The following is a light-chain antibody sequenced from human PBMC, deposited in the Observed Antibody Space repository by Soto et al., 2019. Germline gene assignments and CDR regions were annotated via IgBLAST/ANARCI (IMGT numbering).Light chain of an antibody. CDR3: SSYTSSNTYV. CDR2: DLT. V-gene: IGLV2-14*03. Sequence: QSALTQPASVSGSPGQSITVSCTGTSTDVGGYNYVSWYQQHPGKAPKLMIYDLTNRPSGVSNRFSGSKSGNTASLTISGLQADDEADYYCSSYTSSNTYVFRTGTKLTVL. J-gene: IGLJ1*01. CDR1: STDVGGYNY.